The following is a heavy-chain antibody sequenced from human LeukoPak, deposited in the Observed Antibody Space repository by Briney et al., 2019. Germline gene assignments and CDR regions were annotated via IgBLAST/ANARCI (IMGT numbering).Heavy chain of an antibody. Sequence: AGGSLRLSCAASGFTFSSYGMHWVRQAPGKGLEWVAVISYDGSNKYYADSVKGRFTISRDNSKNTLYLQMNSLRAEDTAVYYCAKLAVAGTEDYWGQGTLVTVSS. V-gene: IGHV3-30*18. D-gene: IGHD6-19*01. J-gene: IGHJ4*02. CDR3: AKLAVAGTEDY. CDR1: GFTFSSYG. CDR2: ISYDGSNK.